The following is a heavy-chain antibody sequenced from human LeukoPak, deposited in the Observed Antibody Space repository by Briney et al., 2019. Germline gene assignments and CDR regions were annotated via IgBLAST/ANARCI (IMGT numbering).Heavy chain of an antibody. D-gene: IGHD3-3*01. Sequence: GGSLRLSCAASGFTFSSYSMNWVRQAPGKGLEWVSSISSSSSYIYYADSVKGRFTISRDNAKKSLYLQMNSLRAEDTAVYYCARGSEWLLYMDVWGKGTTVTVSS. J-gene: IGHJ6*03. CDR1: GFTFSSYS. CDR3: ARGSEWLLYMDV. V-gene: IGHV3-21*01. CDR2: ISSSSSYI.